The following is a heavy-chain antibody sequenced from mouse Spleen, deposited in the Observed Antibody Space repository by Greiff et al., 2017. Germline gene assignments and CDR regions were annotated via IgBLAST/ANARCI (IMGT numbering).Heavy chain of an antibody. CDR2: IDPSDSYT. CDR1: GYTFTSYW. Sequence: VQLQQPGAELVMPGASVKLSCKASGYTFTSYWMHWVKQRPGQGLEWIGEIDPSDSYTNYNQKFKGKATLTVDKSSSTAYMQLSSLTSEDSAVYYCARSGGNYGPDYWGQGTTLTVSS. V-gene: IGHV1-69*01. D-gene: IGHD2-1*01. J-gene: IGHJ2*01. CDR3: ARSGGNYGPDY.